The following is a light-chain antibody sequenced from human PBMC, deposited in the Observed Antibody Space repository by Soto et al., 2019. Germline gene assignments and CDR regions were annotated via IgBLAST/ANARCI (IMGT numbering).Light chain of an antibody. CDR2: AAS. CDR1: QPIGTS. CDR3: QQGYTTLWT. V-gene: IGKV1-39*01. J-gene: IGKJ1*01. Sequence: DIQMTQSPSSLSASVGDTVTVTCRASQPIGTSLHWYQQKPGKASKVLISAASRLQSGVPSRFSGSGSGTHFALTISNLQPEDFATYYCQQGYTTLWTFGQGTKVELK.